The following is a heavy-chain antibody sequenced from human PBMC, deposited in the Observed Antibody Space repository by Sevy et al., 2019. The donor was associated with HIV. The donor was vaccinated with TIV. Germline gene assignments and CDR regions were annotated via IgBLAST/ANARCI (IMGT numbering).Heavy chain of an antibody. Sequence: GESLKISCKGSGYSFTSYWIGWVRQMPGKGLEWMGIIYQGDSDTRYSPSFQGQVTISADKSISTASLQWSSLKASDTAMYYCARALITMVRGVIIFGFDYWGQGALVTVSS. J-gene: IGHJ4*02. CDR1: GYSFTSYW. CDR3: ARALITMVRGVIIFGFDY. V-gene: IGHV5-51*01. CDR2: IYQGDSDT. D-gene: IGHD3-10*01.